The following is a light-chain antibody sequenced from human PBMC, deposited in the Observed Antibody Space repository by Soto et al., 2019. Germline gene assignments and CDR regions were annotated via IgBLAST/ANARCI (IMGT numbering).Light chain of an antibody. J-gene: IGKJ2*01. Sequence: EVVLTQSPVTLSVSPGERATLSCRASQSVSNNLAWYQQKPGQAPRLLIYGASTRATGIPARFSGSGSGTEFTLTISSLQAEDLAVYHRRQCNNWYTLGQGTKLEIK. CDR2: GAS. CDR1: QSVSNN. V-gene: IGKV3-15*01. CDR3: RQCNNWYT.